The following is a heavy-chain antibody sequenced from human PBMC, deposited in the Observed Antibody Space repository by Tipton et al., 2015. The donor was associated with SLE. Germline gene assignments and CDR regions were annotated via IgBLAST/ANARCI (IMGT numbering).Heavy chain of an antibody. CDR3: ARGSVVADDY. CDR1: GVSLGSGNFF. CDR2: IYNTGNT. Sequence: TLSLTCTVSGVSLGSGNFFLSWIRQYPGKGLEWIGYIYNTGNTHYNPSLKSRVTISVDTSKNQLSLKLTSVTAADTAVYYCARGSVVADDYWGQGTLVTVSS. D-gene: IGHD2-15*01. J-gene: IGHJ4*02. V-gene: IGHV4-61*01.